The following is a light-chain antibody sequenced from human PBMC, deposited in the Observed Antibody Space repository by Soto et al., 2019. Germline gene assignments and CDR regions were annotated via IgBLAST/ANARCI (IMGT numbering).Light chain of an antibody. Sequence: QSALTQPASVSGSPGQSITISCTGTSSDVGGYNYVSWYQQHPDKAPKLMIYDVSNRPSGVSNRFSGSKSGNTASLTISGLQAEDEAGYYCSSYTSSSTLYVFGTGTKLTVL. V-gene: IGLV2-14*01. CDR2: DVS. CDR3: SSYTSSSTLYV. CDR1: SSDVGGYNY. J-gene: IGLJ1*01.